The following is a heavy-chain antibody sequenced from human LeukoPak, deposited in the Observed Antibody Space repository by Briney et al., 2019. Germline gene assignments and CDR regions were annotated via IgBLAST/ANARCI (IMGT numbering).Heavy chain of an antibody. Sequence: GRSLRLSCAASGFTFRNYGMHWVRQAPGKGLEWVAIISYDGSNTYYADSVKGRFTISRDNSKNTLHLQMNSLRAEDTAMYYCASLRYSASYYADYWGQGTLVTVSS. V-gene: IGHV3-30*03. D-gene: IGHD1-26*01. J-gene: IGHJ4*02. CDR2: ISYDGSNT. CDR3: ASLRYSASYYADY. CDR1: GFTFRNYG.